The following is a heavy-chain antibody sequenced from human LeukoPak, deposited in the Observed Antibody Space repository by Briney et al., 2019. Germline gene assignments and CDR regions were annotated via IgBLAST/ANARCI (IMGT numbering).Heavy chain of an antibody. CDR1: GFIFSSYG. D-gene: IGHD3-10*01. Sequence: GGSLRLSCAASGFIFSSYGMRWVRQAPGKGLEWVASIRYDASKKYYADSVKGRFTISRDNSKSTLYLQMNSLRAEDTAVYYCAKSYFYGSGRPDYWGQGTLVTVSS. V-gene: IGHV3-30*02. J-gene: IGHJ4*02. CDR3: AKSYFYGSGRPDY. CDR2: IRYDASKK.